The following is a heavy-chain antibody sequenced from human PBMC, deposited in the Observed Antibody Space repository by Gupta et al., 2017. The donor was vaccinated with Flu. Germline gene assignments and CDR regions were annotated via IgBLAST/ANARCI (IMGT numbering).Heavy chain of an antibody. J-gene: IGHJ6*03. CDR3: ARGAGYNRGRGRTHPIYYYYYMDV. CDR1: GYTFTSYD. CDR2: MNPNSGNT. V-gene: IGHV1-8*01. D-gene: IGHD3-16*01. Sequence: QVQLVQSGAEVKKPGASVKVSCKASGYTFTSYDINWVRQATGQGLEWMGWMNPNSGNTGYAQKFQGRVTMTRNTSISTAYMELSSLRSEDTAVYYCARGAGYNRGRGRTHPIYYYYYMDVWGKGTTVTVSS.